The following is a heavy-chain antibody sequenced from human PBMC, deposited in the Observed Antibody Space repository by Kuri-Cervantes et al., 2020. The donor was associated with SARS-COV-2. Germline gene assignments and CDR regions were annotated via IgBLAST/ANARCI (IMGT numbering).Heavy chain of an antibody. J-gene: IGHJ4*02. CDR2: INAYNGNT. CDR3: ARVRNITGTTPDY. V-gene: IGHV1-18*01. CDR1: GYTFTSYG. Sequence: ASVKVSCKPSGYTFTSYGITWVRQAPGQGLEWMGWINAYNGNTNYAQKLQGRVTMTADTSTSTAYMELRSLRSDDTAVYYCARVRNITGTTPDYWGQGTLVTVSS. D-gene: IGHD1-7*01.